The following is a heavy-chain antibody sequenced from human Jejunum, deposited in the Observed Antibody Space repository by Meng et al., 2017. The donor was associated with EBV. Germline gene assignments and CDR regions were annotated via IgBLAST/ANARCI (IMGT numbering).Heavy chain of an antibody. CDR3: AKRESSGWYDL. D-gene: IGHD6-19*01. CDR2: IYSDSTT. CDR1: GFIVSNSY. Sequence: ELHGVEFGEGGIPPGGSLKPSGAASGFIVSNSYFHGVRQAPGKGLEWVSFIYSDSTTHYADSVKGRFTMSRDNSKSTLFLQMDSLRAEDTAIYYCAKRESSGWYDLWGQGTLVTVSS. J-gene: IGHJ5*01. V-gene: IGHV3-53*01.